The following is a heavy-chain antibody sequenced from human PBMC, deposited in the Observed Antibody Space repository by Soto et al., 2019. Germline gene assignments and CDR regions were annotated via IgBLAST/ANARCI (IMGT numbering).Heavy chain of an antibody. D-gene: IGHD3-22*01. Sequence: QVQLVQSGAEVKKPGSSVKVSCKSSGGTFSTYTLAWVRQAPGQGLEWVGGIIPIFGTANYPQKFKGRVTITADESTSTAHMEPSSLRSEDTAVYYCARSQDSSGYWNSCFDPWGQGTLVTVSS. CDR3: ARSQDSSGYWNSCFDP. CDR2: IIPIFGTA. V-gene: IGHV1-69*01. J-gene: IGHJ5*02. CDR1: GGTFSTYT.